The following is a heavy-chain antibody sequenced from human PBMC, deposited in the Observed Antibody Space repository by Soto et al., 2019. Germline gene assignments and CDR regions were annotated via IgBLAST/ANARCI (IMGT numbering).Heavy chain of an antibody. CDR2: ISSNGGST. Sequence: GGSLRLSCAASGFTFSSYAMHWVRQAPGKGLEYVSAISSNGGSTYYANSVKGRFTISRDNSKNTLYLQMGSLRAEDMVVYYCARALYATARALDIWGQGTMVTVS. CDR3: ARALYATARALDI. V-gene: IGHV3-64*01. CDR1: GFTFSSYA. J-gene: IGHJ3*02. D-gene: IGHD2-2*01.